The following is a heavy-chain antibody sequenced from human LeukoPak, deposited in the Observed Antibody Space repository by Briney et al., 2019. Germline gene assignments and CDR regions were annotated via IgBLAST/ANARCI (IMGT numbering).Heavy chain of an antibody. Sequence: PGGSLRLSCAASGFTFSSYAMSWVRQAPGKGLEWVSAISGSGGSTYYADSVKGRFTISRDNSKNTLYLQMNSLRAEDTAVYYCAKDRGECYRYRWDAFDIWGQGTMVTVSS. V-gene: IGHV3-23*01. CDR1: GFTFSSYA. J-gene: IGHJ3*02. CDR3: AKDRGECYRYRWDAFDI. D-gene: IGHD3-16*02. CDR2: ISGSGGST.